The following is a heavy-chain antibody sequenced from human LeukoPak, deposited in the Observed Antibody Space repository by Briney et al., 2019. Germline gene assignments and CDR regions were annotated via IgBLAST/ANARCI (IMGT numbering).Heavy chain of an antibody. V-gene: IGHV3-33*06. D-gene: IGHD2-2*01. CDR3: AKPLVPAASYFDY. CDR2: IWHDGSLK. CDR1: GFFFSDYG. J-gene: IGHJ4*02. Sequence: PGRSLRLSCEASGFFFSDYGMHWVRQVPGKGLEWVAVIWHDGSLKYYADSVKGRFTISRDNFKNTLSLQMNSLRAEDTAVYYCAKPLVPAASYFDYWGQGTLVTVSS.